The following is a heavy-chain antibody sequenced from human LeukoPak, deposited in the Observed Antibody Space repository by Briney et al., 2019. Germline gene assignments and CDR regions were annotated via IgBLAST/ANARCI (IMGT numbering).Heavy chain of an antibody. CDR3: ATVGPPWIAVAAFQH. J-gene: IGHJ1*01. CDR2: FDPEDGET. Sequence: ASVKVSRKVSGYTLTELSMHWVRQAPGKGLEWMGGFDPEDGETIYAQKFQGRVTMTEDTSTDTAYMELSSLRSEDTAVYYCATVGPPWIAVAAFQHWGQGTLVTVSS. D-gene: IGHD6-19*01. V-gene: IGHV1-24*01. CDR1: GYTLTELS.